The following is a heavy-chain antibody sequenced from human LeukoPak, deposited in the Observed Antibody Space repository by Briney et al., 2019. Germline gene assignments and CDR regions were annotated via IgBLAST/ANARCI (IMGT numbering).Heavy chain of an antibody. CDR2: IYYSGST. V-gene: IGHV4-30-4*01. J-gene: IGHJ4*02. D-gene: IGHD6-6*01. Sequence: SETLSLTCTVSGGSIISGDFYWIWIRQPPGKGLEWIGYIYYSGSTYYNPSLKSLITISVDTSKNQFSLKLSSVTAADTAVYYCARGDWSSSIDYWGQGTLVTVPS. CDR3: ARGDWSSSIDY. CDR1: GGSIISGDFY.